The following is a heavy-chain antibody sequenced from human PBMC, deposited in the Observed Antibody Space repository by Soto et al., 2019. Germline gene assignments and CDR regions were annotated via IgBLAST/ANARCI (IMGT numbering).Heavy chain of an antibody. V-gene: IGHV3-30-3*01. CDR2: ISYDGSNK. J-gene: IGHJ4*02. D-gene: IGHD3-3*01. CDR1: GFTFSSYA. CDR3: ARDGTVDSRPYYDFWSGYPTESFDY. Sequence: PGGSLRLSCAASGFTFSSYAMHWVRQAPGKGLEWVAVISYDGSNKYYADSVKGRFTISRDNSKNTLYLQMNSLRAEDTAVYYCARDGTVDSRPYYDFWSGYPTESFDYWGQGTLVTVSS.